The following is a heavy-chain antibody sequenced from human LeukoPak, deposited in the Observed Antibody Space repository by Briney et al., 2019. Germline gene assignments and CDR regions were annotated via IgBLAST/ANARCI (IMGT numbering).Heavy chain of an antibody. CDR3: ARSKIGGYYYGMDV. CDR2: IKQDGGEK. D-gene: IGHD5/OR15-5a*01. Sequence: GGSLRLSCAASGFTFSSYWMSWIRQAPGKGLEWVANIKQDGGEKYYVDSVKGRFTISGDSAKNSLYLQMNSLRAEDTAVYYCARSKIGGYYYGMDVWGQGTTVTVSS. J-gene: IGHJ6*02. V-gene: IGHV3-7*03. CDR1: GFTFSSYW.